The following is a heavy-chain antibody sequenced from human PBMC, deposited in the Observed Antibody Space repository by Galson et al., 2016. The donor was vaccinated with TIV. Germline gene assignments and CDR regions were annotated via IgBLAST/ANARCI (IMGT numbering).Heavy chain of an antibody. CDR1: GFLVSNKF. CDR2: IYRNGET. J-gene: IGHJ4*02. D-gene: IGHD5/OR15-5a*01. CDR3: VAGGVSNLGDD. Sequence: SLRLSCAASGFLVSNKFMNWVRQAPGKGLEWGSIIYRNGETSYTDAMEGRFTISTYISKHTIFLQMNSLRTEDTAVYYCVAGGVSNLGDDWSQGILVTVSS. V-gene: IGHV3-53*01.